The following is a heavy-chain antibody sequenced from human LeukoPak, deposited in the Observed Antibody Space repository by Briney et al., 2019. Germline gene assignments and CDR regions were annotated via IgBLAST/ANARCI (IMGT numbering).Heavy chain of an antibody. Sequence: SETLSLTCTVSGDSISNYYWNWIRQPPGKGLEWIGYIYYSGSTNYNPSLKSRVTISVDTSKNQFSLKVSSVTAADTAVYYCAGHRRSGTGVYFDYWGQGTLVTVSS. V-gene: IGHV4-59*01. CDR1: GDSISNYY. CDR3: AGHRRSGTGVYFDY. D-gene: IGHD6-13*01. CDR2: IYYSGST. J-gene: IGHJ4*02.